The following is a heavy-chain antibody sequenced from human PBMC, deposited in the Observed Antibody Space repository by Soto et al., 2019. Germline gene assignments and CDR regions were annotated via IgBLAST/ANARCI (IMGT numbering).Heavy chain of an antibody. CDR1: GYTFSNYG. J-gene: IGHJ6*02. V-gene: IGHV1-18*01. CDR3: ARDPGFGFGYSYAFAMDV. Sequence: ASVKVCGEAAGYTFSNYGMSWVRQGPGQGLEWMGWISGYNGNTHYEEKVQDRIKMTTDTSTSTTYLELRSLRSDDTAVYFCARDPGFGFGYSYAFAMDVWGQRTTVTVSS. CDR2: ISGYNGNT. D-gene: IGHD5-18*01.